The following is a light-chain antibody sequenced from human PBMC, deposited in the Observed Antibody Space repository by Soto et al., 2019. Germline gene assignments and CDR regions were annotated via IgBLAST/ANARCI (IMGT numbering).Light chain of an antibody. Sequence: QAVVTQSPSASASLGASVKLTCTLSSGHSSYAIAWHQQQPEKGPRYLMKLNSDGSHSKGDGIPDRFSGSSSGAERYLTISSLQSEDEADYYCQTWGTGIRVVFDGGTKLTVL. V-gene: IGLV4-69*01. CDR2: LNSDGSH. CDR1: SGHSSYA. CDR3: QTWGTGIRVV. J-gene: IGLJ2*01.